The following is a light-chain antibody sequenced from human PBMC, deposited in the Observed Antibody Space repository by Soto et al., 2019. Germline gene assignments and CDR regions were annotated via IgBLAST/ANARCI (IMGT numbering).Light chain of an antibody. CDR1: QSMNER. V-gene: IGKV1-5*01. Sequence: GDSVTITCRASQSMNERLAWYQQKPGKAPKVLIYDASSLQSGVPSRFSGSRSGTEFTLTIDSLQPDDVATYYCLRYNAFSQTFGQGTKVEI. J-gene: IGKJ1*01. CDR2: DAS. CDR3: LRYNAFSQT.